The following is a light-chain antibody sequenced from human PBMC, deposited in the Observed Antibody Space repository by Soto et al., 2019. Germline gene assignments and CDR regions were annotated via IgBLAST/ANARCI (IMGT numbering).Light chain of an antibody. CDR2: GVT. CDR1: GSDIGAYNY. CDR3: SSYSDTNICV. Sequence: QSVLTQPASVSGSPGQSITISCTGSGSDIGAYNYVSWYQQHPGKAPKLLIHGVTRRPSGVSSRFSGSKSGNTASLTVSGLQAVDEADYYCSSYSDTNICVFGAGTKVTVL. V-gene: IGLV2-14*01. J-gene: IGLJ1*01.